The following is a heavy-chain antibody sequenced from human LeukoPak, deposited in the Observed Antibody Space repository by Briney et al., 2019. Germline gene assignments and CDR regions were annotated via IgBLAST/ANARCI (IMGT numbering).Heavy chain of an antibody. CDR1: GFTFSSYS. Sequence: GGSLRLSCAASGFTFSSYSMNWVRQAPGKGLEWVSSISSSSSYIYYADSVKGRFTISRDNAKNSLYLQMNSLRAEDTAVYYCARGDEGYCSSTSCYFFDYWGQGTLVTVSS. V-gene: IGHV3-21*01. J-gene: IGHJ4*02. D-gene: IGHD2-2*01. CDR3: ARGDEGYCSSTSCYFFDY. CDR2: ISSSSSYI.